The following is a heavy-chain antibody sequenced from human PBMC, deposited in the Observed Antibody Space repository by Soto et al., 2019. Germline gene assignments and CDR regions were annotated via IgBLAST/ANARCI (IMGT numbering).Heavy chain of an antibody. CDR1: GYTFTGYY. CDR3: ARMNILTGYSSFDY. V-gene: IGHV1-2*04. Sequence: GALVKVSCKASGYTFTGYYMHWVRQAPGQGFEWMGWINPNSGGTNYAQKFQGCVTMTRDTSISTAYMELSRLRSDDTAVYYCARMNILTGYSSFDYWGQGTLVTVSS. D-gene: IGHD3-9*01. J-gene: IGHJ4*02. CDR2: INPNSGGT.